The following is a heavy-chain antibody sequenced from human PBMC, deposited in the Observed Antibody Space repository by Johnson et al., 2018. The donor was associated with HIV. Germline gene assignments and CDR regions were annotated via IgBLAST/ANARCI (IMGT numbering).Heavy chain of an antibody. Sequence: VQLVESGGGVVQPGRSLRLSCAASGFTFSSYWMSWVRQAPGKGLEWVANIKQDGSEKYYVDSVKGRFTFSRDDLKKSLFLQMNRLKTEDSAVYYCVRVGPTLYDAFDIWGQGTTVTVSS. D-gene: IGHD2-15*01. CDR2: IKQDGSEK. J-gene: IGHJ3*02. V-gene: IGHV3-7*03. CDR3: VRVGPTLYDAFDI. CDR1: GFTFSSYW.